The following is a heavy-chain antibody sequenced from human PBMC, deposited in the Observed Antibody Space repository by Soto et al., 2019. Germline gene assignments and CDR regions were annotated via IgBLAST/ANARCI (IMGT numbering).Heavy chain of an antibody. CDR3: ARSILGYCSSTSCFDYYYYGMDV. D-gene: IGHD2-2*01. CDR1: GFTFSSYS. Sequence: SLRLSCAASGFTFSSYSMNWVRQAPGKGLEWVSSISSSSSYIYYADSVKGRFTISSDNAKNSLYLQMSSLRAEDTAVYYCARSILGYCSSTSCFDYYYYGMDVWGQGTTVTVS. V-gene: IGHV3-21*01. CDR2: ISSSSSYI. J-gene: IGHJ6*02.